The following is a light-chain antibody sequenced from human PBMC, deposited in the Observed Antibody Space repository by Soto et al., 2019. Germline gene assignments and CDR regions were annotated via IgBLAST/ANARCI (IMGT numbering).Light chain of an antibody. CDR3: QHYGTSPYT. CDR1: QSVSSNS. Sequence: EVVLTQSPGTLSLSAGKRVTLSCRASQSVSSNSLAWYQQKPGQAPRLLIYGASSRATGIPDRFSGSGSGKDFTLTISRLEPEDLAVFYCQHYGTSPYTFGRGTKLEIK. V-gene: IGKV3-20*01. CDR2: GAS. J-gene: IGKJ2*01.